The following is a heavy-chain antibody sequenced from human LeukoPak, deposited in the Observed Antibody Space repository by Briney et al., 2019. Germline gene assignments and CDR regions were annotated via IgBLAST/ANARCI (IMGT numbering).Heavy chain of an antibody. CDR2: IYYSGST. Sequence: SETLSLTCTVSGGSISSGGYYWSWIRQHPGKGLEWIGYIYYSGSTYYSPSLKSRVTISVDTSKNQFSLKLSSVTAADTAVYYCARERGYCSSTSCYTGWFDPWGQGTLVTVSS. CDR3: ARERGYCSSTSCYTGWFDP. D-gene: IGHD2-2*02. CDR1: GGSISSGGYY. V-gene: IGHV4-31*03. J-gene: IGHJ5*02.